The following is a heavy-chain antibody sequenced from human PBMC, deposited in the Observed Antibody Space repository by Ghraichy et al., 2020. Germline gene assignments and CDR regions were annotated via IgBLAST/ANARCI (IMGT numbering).Heavy chain of an antibody. CDR1: GGSISSYY. CDR2: MFISGST. J-gene: IGHJ4*02. Sequence: SETLSLTCTVSGGSISSYYWSWIRQPAGKGLEWIGRMFISGSTNYNPSLKSRVTMSVDTSKNQFSLKLTSVTAADTAVYYCAKNDYGEGFGYWGQGTLVTVSS. CDR3: AKNDYGEGFGY. V-gene: IGHV4-4*07. D-gene: IGHD4-17*01.